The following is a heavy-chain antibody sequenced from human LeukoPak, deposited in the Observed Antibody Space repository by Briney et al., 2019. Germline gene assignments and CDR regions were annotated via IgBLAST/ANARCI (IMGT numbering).Heavy chain of an antibody. D-gene: IGHD3-10*01. CDR3: ARLVIP. CDR1: GFTFSSYA. CDR2: VSHSGIT. Sequence: PGGSLRLSCAASGFTFSSYAMSWVRQAPGKGLEWLGSVSHSGITYYNSSLNSRVTISVDTSKNHFSLTVNSVTAADTAVYYCARLVIPWGQGILVTVSS. J-gene: IGHJ5*02. V-gene: IGHV4-38-2*01.